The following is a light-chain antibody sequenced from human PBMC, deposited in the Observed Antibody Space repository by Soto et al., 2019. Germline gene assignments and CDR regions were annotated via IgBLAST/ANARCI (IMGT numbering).Light chain of an antibody. V-gene: IGLV2-8*01. CDR1: SSDVGGYNY. J-gene: IGLJ2*01. CDR3: SSYAGSNIYVV. Sequence: QSALTQPPSASGSPGQSVTISCTGTSSDVGGYNYVSWYRQHPGKAPKLMIYEVSKRPSGVPDRFSGSKSGNTASLTVSGLQAEDEADYYCSSYAGSNIYVVFGGGTKVTVL. CDR2: EVS.